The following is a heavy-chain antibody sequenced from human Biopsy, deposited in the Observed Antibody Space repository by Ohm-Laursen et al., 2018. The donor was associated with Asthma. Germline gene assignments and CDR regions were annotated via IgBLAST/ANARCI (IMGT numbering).Heavy chain of an antibody. D-gene: IGHD2-2*01. J-gene: IGHJ4*02. CDR3: ARKAGSCISRTCYSLDF. V-gene: IGHV1-69*13. CDR1: GGTFNTYV. Sequence: SVKVSCKSLGGTFNTYVIGWVRQAPGQGLEWMGGINSVFGTTTYSQKFQDRVTITADDSTSAVYMELSSLRSEDTAVYYCARKAGSCISRTCYSLDFWGQGTLVTVSS. CDR2: INSVFGTT.